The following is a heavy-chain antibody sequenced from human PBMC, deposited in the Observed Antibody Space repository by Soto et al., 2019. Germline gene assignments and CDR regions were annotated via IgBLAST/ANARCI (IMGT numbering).Heavy chain of an antibody. CDR2: VSSSGGGT. CDR1: GSTFSSYI. D-gene: IGHD1-26*01. CDR3: AKIGGATTTILYYFDY. J-gene: IGHJ4*02. Sequence: PXGSLRLSFAASGSTFSSYIMSWVRQAPGKGLEWVSAVSSSGGGTFFADSIKGRFTISRDNSKNTLYLQMNSLRAEDTAIYYCAKIGGATTTILYYFDYWGQGTLVPSPQ. V-gene: IGHV3-23*01.